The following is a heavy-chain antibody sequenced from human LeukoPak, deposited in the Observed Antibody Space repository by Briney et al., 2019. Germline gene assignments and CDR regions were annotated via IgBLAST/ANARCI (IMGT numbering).Heavy chain of an antibody. CDR2: ISSSGSTI. Sequence: GGSLRLSCAASGFTFSSYEMNWVRQAPGKGLEWVSYISSSGSTIYYAASVKGRFTISRDTSKNTLNLQMNSLRAEDTAVYYCAKHPVFGVLIVSKYYMDVWGKGTMVTVSS. CDR3: AKHPVFGVLIVSKYYMDV. J-gene: IGHJ6*03. D-gene: IGHD3-3*01. CDR1: GFTFSSYE. V-gene: IGHV3-48*03.